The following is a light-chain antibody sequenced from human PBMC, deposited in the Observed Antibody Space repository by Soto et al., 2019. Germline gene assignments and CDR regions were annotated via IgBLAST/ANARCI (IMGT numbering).Light chain of an antibody. V-gene: IGLV2-8*01. CDR2: EVS. CDR3: NSYTTGRTXPWV. J-gene: IGLJ1*01. Sequence: QSSLTQPPSASGSPVQSVTISCTGTSSDVCKYDYVSWFQHHPGKEPKLIIYEVSKRPSGFTDRFSGSKSGSTASLTVSGLQTEDEADYYCNSYTTGRTXPWVVGTGTKVXV. CDR1: SSDVCKYDY.